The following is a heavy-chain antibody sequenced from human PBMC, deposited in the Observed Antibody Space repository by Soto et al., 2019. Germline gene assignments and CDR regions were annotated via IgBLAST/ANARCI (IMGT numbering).Heavy chain of an antibody. D-gene: IGHD1-26*01. CDR3: ASDGRGMANKPS. J-gene: IGHJ4*02. Sequence: EVQVMESGGGLIQPGGSLRLSCVASGFSVSSNYMIWVRQAPGKGLEWVSLMYGGGGTDYADSVKGRFTIARDNSRNTLCLQMTGLRVEDTAVYYCASDGRGMANKPSWGQGTLVNVSS. V-gene: IGHV3-53*01. CDR2: MYGGGGT. CDR1: GFSVSSNY.